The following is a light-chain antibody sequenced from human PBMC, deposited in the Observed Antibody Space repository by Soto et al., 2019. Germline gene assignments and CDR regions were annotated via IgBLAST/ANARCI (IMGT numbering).Light chain of an antibody. CDR1: SSNIGSNT. J-gene: IGLJ2*01. CDR2: SNN. Sequence: QSVLTQPPSASGTPGQRVTISCSGSSSNIGSNTVNWYQQLPGTAPKLLIYSNNQRPSGVPDRFSGSKSSTSASLAISGLQSEDEADYYCAAWDDSLVVFGGGTKLTVL. V-gene: IGLV1-44*01. CDR3: AAWDDSLVV.